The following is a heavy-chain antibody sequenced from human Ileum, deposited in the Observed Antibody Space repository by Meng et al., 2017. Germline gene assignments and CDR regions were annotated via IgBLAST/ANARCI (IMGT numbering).Heavy chain of an antibody. CDR2: IFYTGAT. CDR1: GGSITSGDYY. CDR3: VSERRRSYFFDY. Sequence: QLQESGSGLVTSSQTLSLTCTVSGGSITSGDYYWSWIRQPPGKGLEWIGYIFYTGATYSNPSLKSRVTVSLDTSKSQFSLKLSSVTAADTAIYYCVSERRRSYFFDYWGQGTLVTVSS. J-gene: IGHJ4*02. V-gene: IGHV4-30-4*01.